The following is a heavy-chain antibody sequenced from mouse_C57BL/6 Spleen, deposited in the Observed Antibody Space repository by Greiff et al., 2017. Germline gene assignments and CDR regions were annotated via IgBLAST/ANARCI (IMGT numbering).Heavy chain of an antibody. CDR1: GFTFSDYG. CDR3: ARLTGTRDYFDY. Sequence: EVKLVESGGGLVKPGGSLKLSCAASGFTFSDYGMHWVRQAPEKGLEWVAYISSGSSTIYYADTVKGRFTFSRDNAKNTLFLQMTSRRSEDTAMYYCARLTGTRDYFDYWGQGTTLTVSS. J-gene: IGHJ2*01. D-gene: IGHD4-1*01. V-gene: IGHV5-17*01. CDR2: ISSGSSTI.